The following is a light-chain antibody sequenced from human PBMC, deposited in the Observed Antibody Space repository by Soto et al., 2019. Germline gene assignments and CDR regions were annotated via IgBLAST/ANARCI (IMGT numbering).Light chain of an antibody. CDR1: QSVLYSSNDKNY. CDR3: QQCYSTPFT. J-gene: IGKJ3*01. V-gene: IGKV4-1*01. Sequence: DIVLTQSPDSLAVSLGERASINCRSNQSVLYSSNDKNYLAWYQQKPGQPPKLLIYWASSRESGVPARFSGSGSGTEFTLTISSLQAEDVAVYYCQQCYSTPFTFGPGTIVEIK. CDR2: WAS.